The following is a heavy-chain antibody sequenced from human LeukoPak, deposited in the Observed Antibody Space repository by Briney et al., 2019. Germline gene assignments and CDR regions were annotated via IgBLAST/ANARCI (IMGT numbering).Heavy chain of an antibody. D-gene: IGHD2-15*01. Sequence: GGSLRLSCAASGFTFSSYGMHWVRQAPGKGLEWVAFIRYDGSNKYYADSVKGRFTISRDNSKNTLYLQMNSLRAEDTAVYYCAKEGPKRVAATLNYWGQGTLVTVSS. J-gene: IGHJ4*02. CDR2: IRYDGSNK. V-gene: IGHV3-30*02. CDR1: GFTFSSYG. CDR3: AKEGPKRVAATLNY.